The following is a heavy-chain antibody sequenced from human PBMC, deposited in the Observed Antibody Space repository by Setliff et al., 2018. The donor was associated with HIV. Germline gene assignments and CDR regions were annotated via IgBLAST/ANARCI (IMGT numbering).Heavy chain of an antibody. D-gene: IGHD5-12*01. J-gene: IGHJ4*02. Sequence: SENLSLTCAVYGGSFSGYYWTWIRQPPGKGLEWIGDINHSGITNYNPSLKSRVTISVDTSKNQFSLKLSSVTAADTAMYYCTRGRLYSGPHFWGQGTLVTVSS. CDR1: GGSFSGYY. V-gene: IGHV4-34*01. CDR2: INHSGIT. CDR3: TRGRLYSGPHF.